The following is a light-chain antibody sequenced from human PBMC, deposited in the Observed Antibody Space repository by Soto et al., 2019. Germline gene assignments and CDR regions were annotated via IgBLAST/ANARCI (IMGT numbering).Light chain of an antibody. CDR3: QQYGSSPPLT. J-gene: IGKJ4*01. CDR1: QSVSSSY. V-gene: IGKV3-20*01. Sequence: EIVLTQSPGTLSLSPGERATLSCRARQSVSSSYLAWYQQKPGQAPRLPIFGASSRATGIPDRFSGSGSGTDFTLTTSRLEPEAFAVYYCQQYGSSPPLTFGGGTKVEIK. CDR2: GAS.